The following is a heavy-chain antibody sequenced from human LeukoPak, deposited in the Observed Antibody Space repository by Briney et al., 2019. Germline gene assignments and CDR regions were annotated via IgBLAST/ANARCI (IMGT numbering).Heavy chain of an antibody. D-gene: IGHD2-15*01. CDR3: ARDCSGGGCFSGPFEY. J-gene: IGHJ4*02. CDR1: GGSISYSTYY. V-gene: IGHV4-39*02. CDR2: IYYTGSS. Sequence: SETLSLTCTVSGGSISYSTYYWGWIRQPPGKGLEWIASIYYTGSSYYNPSLKSRVTISVDTSKNQFSLKLRSVTAADTAVYYCARDCSGGGCFSGPFEYWGQGTLVTVSS.